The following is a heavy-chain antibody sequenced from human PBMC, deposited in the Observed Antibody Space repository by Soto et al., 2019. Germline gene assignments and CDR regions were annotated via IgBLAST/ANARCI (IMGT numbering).Heavy chain of an antibody. D-gene: IGHD6-19*01. V-gene: IGHV3-48*01. CDR1: GFTFSSYS. CDR2: ISSSSSTI. J-gene: IGHJ1*01. CDR3: ARDFSAYSSGWYWYFQH. Sequence: EVQLVESGGGLVQPGGSLRLSCAASGFTFSSYSMNWVRQAPGKRLEWVSYISSSSSTIYYADSVKGRFTISRDNAKNSLYLQMNSLRAEDTAVYYCARDFSAYSSGWYWYFQHWGQGTLVTVSS.